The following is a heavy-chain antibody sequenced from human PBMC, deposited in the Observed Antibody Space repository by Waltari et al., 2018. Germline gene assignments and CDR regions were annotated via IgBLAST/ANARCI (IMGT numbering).Heavy chain of an antibody. CDR2: INPNSGGT. CDR3: ARESGYCSGGSCSRVVPGY. J-gene: IGHJ4*02. CDR1: GYTFTGAY. D-gene: IGHD2-15*01. Sequence: QVQLVQSGAEVKKPGASVKVSCKASGYTFTGAYTNWVRQAPGPGLEWMGWINPNSGGTNYAQKFQGRVTMTRDTSISTAYMELSRLRSDDTAVYYCARESGYCSGGSCSRVVPGYWGQGTLVTVSS. V-gene: IGHV1-2*02.